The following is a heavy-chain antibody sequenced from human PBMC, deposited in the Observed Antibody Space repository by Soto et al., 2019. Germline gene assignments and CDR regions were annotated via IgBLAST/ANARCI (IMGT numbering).Heavy chain of an antibody. J-gene: IGHJ3*02. CDR1: GFTFSSYG. Sequence: GGSLRLSCAASGFTFSSYGMHWVRQAPGKGLEWVAVIWYDGSNKYYADSVKGRFTISRDNSKNTLYLQMNSLRAEDTAVYYCARDRGQIHHPGAFDIWGQGTMVTVSS. CDR2: IWYDGSNK. CDR3: ARDRGQIHHPGAFDI. V-gene: IGHV3-33*01.